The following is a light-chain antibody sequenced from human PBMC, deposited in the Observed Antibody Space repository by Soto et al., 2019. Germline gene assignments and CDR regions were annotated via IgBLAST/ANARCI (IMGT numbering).Light chain of an antibody. J-gene: IGKJ5*01. CDR3: EVSYGTPIT. V-gene: IGKV1-39*01. CDR1: QSISRY. Sequence: INKTTSSLSASVGDRVTITCRASQSISRYLNWYQQKPGKAPNLLIYVASSLQSEVPSRFSGSGSGTDFTLTITSLQPEDFATYYCEVSYGTPITFGEGTRLE. CDR2: VAS.